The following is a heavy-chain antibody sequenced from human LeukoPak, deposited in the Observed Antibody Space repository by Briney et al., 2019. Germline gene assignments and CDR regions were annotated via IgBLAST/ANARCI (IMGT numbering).Heavy chain of an antibody. D-gene: IGHD2-2*01. CDR3: ARAGGAYCSSTSCYERQYYYYMDV. Sequence: GGSLRLSCAASGFTFSSYWMSWVRQAPGKGLEWVANIKQDGSEKYYVDSVKGRFTISRDNAKNSLYLQMNSLRAEDTAVYYCARAGGAYCSSTSCYERQYYYYMDVWGKGTTVTVSS. CDR2: IKQDGSEK. V-gene: IGHV3-7*01. CDR1: GFTFSSYW. J-gene: IGHJ6*03.